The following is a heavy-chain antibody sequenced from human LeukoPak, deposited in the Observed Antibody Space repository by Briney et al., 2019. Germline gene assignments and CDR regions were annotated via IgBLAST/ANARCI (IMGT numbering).Heavy chain of an antibody. Sequence: PGGSLRLSCAASGFTFSSYAMSWVRQAPGKGLEWVSGISGGGGNTYYADSVKGRFTISRENSKNTLYLQMNSLRAEDTAVYYCAKDQGYGSGSYFDYWGQGTLVTVSS. CDR3: AKDQGYGSGSYFDY. V-gene: IGHV3-23*01. CDR2: ISGGGGNT. CDR1: GFTFSSYA. J-gene: IGHJ4*02. D-gene: IGHD3-10*01.